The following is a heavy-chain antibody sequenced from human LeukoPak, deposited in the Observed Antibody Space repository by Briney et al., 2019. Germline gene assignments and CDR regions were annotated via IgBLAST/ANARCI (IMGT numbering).Heavy chain of an antibody. J-gene: IGHJ4*02. CDR3: ARRGDYYDSSGIQGTYYFDY. D-gene: IGHD3-22*01. CDR1: GGSFSGYY. CDR2: INHSGST. V-gene: IGHV4-34*01. Sequence: PSETLSLTCAVYGGSFSGYYWSWIRQPPGKGLEWIGEINHSGSTNYNPSLKSRVTISVDTSKNQFSLTLSSVTAADTAVYYCARRGDYYDSSGIQGTYYFDYWGQGTLVTVSS.